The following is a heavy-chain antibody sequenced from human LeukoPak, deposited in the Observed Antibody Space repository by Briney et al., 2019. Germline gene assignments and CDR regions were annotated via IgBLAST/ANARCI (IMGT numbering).Heavy chain of an antibody. CDR1: GGSISSNY. V-gene: IGHV4-4*07. Sequence: KSSETLSLTCTVSGGSISSNYWSWIRQPAGKGLEWIGRIYTSENTNYNPSLKSRVTMSVDTSKNQFSLKLSSVTAADTAVYYCARDSNLEYSSSRGLGRWGQGTLVTVSS. J-gene: IGHJ4*02. CDR3: ARDSNLEYSSSRGLGR. CDR2: IYTSENT. D-gene: IGHD6-6*01.